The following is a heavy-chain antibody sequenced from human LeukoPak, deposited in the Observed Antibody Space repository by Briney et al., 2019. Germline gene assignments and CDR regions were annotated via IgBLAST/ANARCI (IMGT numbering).Heavy chain of an antibody. D-gene: IGHD3-22*01. Sequence: GSSVKVSCKASGGTFSSYAISWVRQAPGQGLEWMGRIIPFLGIANYLQKFQGRVTITADKSTTTAYMELSSLRSEDTALYYCARDSTAYDGDYYSYFDYWGQGTLVTVSS. CDR3: ARDSTAYDGDYYSYFDY. J-gene: IGHJ4*02. V-gene: IGHV1-69*04. CDR2: IIPFLGIA. CDR1: GGTFSSYA.